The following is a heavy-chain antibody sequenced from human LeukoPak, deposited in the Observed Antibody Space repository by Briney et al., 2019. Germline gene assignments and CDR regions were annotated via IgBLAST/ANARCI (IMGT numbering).Heavy chain of an antibody. J-gene: IGHJ4*02. CDR3: AKQSAGSAAWYSLHYDF. CDR1: GFTLSSYA. D-gene: IGHD6-13*01. CDR2: VDGGGGGT. V-gene: IGHV3-23*01. Sequence: GGSLRLSCAASGFTLSSYAMTWVRQAPGRGLERVSSVDGGGGGTYYADSVKGRFTISRDNSKDTLYLQMIGLRAEDTAVYFCAKQSAGSAAWYSLHYDFWGQGTLVTVSS.